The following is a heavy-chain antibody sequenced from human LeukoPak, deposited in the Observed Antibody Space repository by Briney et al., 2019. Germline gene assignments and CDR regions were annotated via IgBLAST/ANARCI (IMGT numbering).Heavy chain of an antibody. CDR3: AGYCGGDCYSIRSDFQH. CDR1: GYTFTSYY. Sequence: GASVKVSCKASGYTFTSYYMHWVRQAPGQGLEWMGIINPSGGSTIYAQKFQGRVTMTEDTSTDTAYMELSSLRSEDTAVYYCAGYCGGDCYSIRSDFQHWGQGTLVTVSS. D-gene: IGHD2-21*02. J-gene: IGHJ1*01. V-gene: IGHV1-46*01. CDR2: INPSGGST.